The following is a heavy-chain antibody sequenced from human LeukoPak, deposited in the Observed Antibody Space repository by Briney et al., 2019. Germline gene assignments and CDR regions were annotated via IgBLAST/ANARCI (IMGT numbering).Heavy chain of an antibody. J-gene: IGHJ4*02. CDR3: ARGHFSGSNRFDY. Sequence: PSETLSLTCAVYGGSFSGYYWSWIRQPPGKGLEWIGEINHSGSTNYNPSLKSRVTISVDTSKNQFSLKLSSVTAADTAVYYCARGHFSGSNRFDYWGQGTLVTVSS. D-gene: IGHD3-3*02. V-gene: IGHV4-34*01. CDR1: GGSFSGYY. CDR2: INHSGST.